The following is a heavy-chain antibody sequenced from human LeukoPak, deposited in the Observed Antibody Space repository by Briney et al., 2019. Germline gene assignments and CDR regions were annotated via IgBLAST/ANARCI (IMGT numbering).Heavy chain of an antibody. CDR3: AGGKAVAGTFSWFDP. CDR1: GFTFSSYG. CDR2: IWYDGSKK. J-gene: IGHJ5*02. V-gene: IGHV3-33*03. D-gene: IGHD6-19*01. Sequence: GGSLRLSCAASGFTFSSYGMHWVRQAPGKGLDWVAVIWYDGSKKYYADSVKGRFTISRDNAKNTLYLQMNRLRAEDTAVYYCAGGKAVAGTFSWFDPWGQGTLVTVSS.